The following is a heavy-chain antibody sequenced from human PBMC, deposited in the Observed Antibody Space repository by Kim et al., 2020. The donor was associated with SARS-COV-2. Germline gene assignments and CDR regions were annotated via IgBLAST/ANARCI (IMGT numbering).Heavy chain of an antibody. Sequence: YYADSVKGRFTISRDNSKNTLYLQMNSLRAEDTAVYYCAKDHDYGDYALYWGQGTLVTVSS. D-gene: IGHD4-17*01. V-gene: IGHV3-30*02. J-gene: IGHJ4*02. CDR3: AKDHDYGDYALY.